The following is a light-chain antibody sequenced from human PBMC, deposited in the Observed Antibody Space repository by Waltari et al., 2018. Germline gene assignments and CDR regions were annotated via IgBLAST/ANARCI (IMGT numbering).Light chain of an antibody. CDR3: MQATQFPLT. CDR2: KIS. J-gene: IGKJ4*01. V-gene: IGKV2-24*01. Sequence: DIVMTQIPLSSPVTLGPPASISCRSSPSLVHSDGNTDLSWLQQRPGQPPRLLIYKISNRLSGVPDRFSGSGAGTEFTLKISRVETEDVGVYFCMQATQFPLTFGGGTKVEIK. CDR1: PSLVHSDGNTD.